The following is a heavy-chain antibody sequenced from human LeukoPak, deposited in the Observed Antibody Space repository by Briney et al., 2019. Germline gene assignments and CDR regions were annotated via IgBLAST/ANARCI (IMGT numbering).Heavy chain of an antibody. CDR2: IYYSGST. Sequence: SETLSLTCTVSGGSISSYYWSWIRQPPGKGLEWIGYIYYSGSTNYNPSLKSRVTISVATSKNQFSLKLSSVTAADTAVYYCSRDNFGEIDYWGQGTLVTVSS. D-gene: IGHD4-17*01. J-gene: IGHJ4*02. V-gene: IGHV4-59*01. CDR3: SRDNFGEIDY. CDR1: GGSISSYY.